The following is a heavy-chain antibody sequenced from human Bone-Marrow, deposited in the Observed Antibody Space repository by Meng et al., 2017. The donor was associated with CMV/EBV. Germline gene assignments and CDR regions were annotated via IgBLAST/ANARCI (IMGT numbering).Heavy chain of an antibody. CDR1: GFTFSSYW. Sequence: GESLKISCAASGFTFSSYWMSWVRQAPGKGLEWVANIKQDGSEKYYVDSVKGRFTISRDNAKNSLYLQMNSLRAEDTAVYYCASSSLYYDFWSGLENNDYWGQGTLVTVSS. J-gene: IGHJ4*02. D-gene: IGHD3-3*01. CDR3: ASSSLYYDFWSGLENNDY. CDR2: IKQDGSEK. V-gene: IGHV3-7*01.